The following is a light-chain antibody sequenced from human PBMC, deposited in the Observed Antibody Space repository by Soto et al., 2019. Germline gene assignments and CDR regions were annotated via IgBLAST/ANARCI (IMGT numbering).Light chain of an antibody. CDR3: QQSYSTPRT. J-gene: IGKJ4*01. CDR1: QSISSY. Sequence: DIQMTQSPSSLSASVGDRVTITCRASQSISSYLNWYQQKPGKAPKLLIYAASSLQSGVPSRFSGSGSGTDFTLNISSLQPEDFETYYCQQSYSTPRTFGGGTKVDIK. CDR2: AAS. V-gene: IGKV1-39*01.